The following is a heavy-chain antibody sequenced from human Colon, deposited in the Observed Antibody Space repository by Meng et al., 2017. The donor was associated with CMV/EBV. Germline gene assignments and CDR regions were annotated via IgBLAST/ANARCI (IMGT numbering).Heavy chain of an antibody. CDR3: ARERGYSYGYADY. J-gene: IGHJ4*02. D-gene: IGHD5-18*01. V-gene: IGHV3-21*01. CDR2: ISSSSSYK. Sequence: AAGFTFSRYRMNWVRQDARMGLGWVSSISSSSSYKYYSDSVKGRFTISRDNAKNSLYLQVNSLRAEDTAVYYCARERGYSYGYADYWGQGTLVTVSS. CDR1: GFTFSRYR.